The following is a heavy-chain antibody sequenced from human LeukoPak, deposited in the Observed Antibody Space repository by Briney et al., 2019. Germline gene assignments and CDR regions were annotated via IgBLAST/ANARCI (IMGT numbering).Heavy chain of an antibody. J-gene: IGHJ6*02. CDR2: IYPGDSDT. V-gene: IGHV5-51*01. D-gene: IGHD3-22*01. Sequence: KPGESLKISFKGSGXSFTSYCIGWVRQMPGKGVEWMGIIYPGDSDTRYSPSFQGQVTISADKSISTAYLQWSSLKASDTAMYYCARRDYYDSSGLIYGMDVWGQGTTVTVSS. CDR1: GXSFTSYC. CDR3: ARRDYYDSSGLIYGMDV.